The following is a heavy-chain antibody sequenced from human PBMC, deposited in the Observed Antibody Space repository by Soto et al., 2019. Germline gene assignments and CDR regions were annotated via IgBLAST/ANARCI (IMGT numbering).Heavy chain of an antibody. D-gene: IGHD3-10*01. CDR2: ITGYGGNT. CDR1: GFTFSSYA. Sequence: GGSLRLSCAASGFTFSSYAMSWVRQAPGEGLEWVSTITGYGGNTYYADSVKGRLTISRDNSRNTLYVQMNSLRAEDTAVYYCAKGRGESNRYSFDYWGHGTLVTVSS. V-gene: IGHV3-23*01. J-gene: IGHJ4*01. CDR3: AKGRGESNRYSFDY.